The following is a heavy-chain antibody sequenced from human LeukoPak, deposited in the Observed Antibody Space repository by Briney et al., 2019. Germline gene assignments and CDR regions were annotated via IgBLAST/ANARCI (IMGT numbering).Heavy chain of an antibody. J-gene: IGHJ4*02. CDR1: GGTFSSYA. CDR3: ARNTYSSSSLHFDY. D-gene: IGHD6-6*01. Sequence: ASVKVSCKASGGTFSSYAISWVRQAPGQGLEWMGGIIPIFGTANYAQKFQGRVTITADESTSTAYMELSSLRSEDTAVYYCARNTYSSSSLHFDYWGQGTLVTVSS. CDR2: IIPIFGTA. V-gene: IGHV1-69*13.